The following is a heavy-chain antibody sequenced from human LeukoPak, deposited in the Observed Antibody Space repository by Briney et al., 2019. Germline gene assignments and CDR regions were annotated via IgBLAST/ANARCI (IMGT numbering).Heavy chain of an antibody. CDR1: GYTFTSYG. CDR3: ARVRYFDWLFPSFDY. Sequence: ASVKVSCKASGYTFTSYGISWVRQAPGQGLEWMGWINPNSGGTNYAQKFQGRVTMTRDTSISTAYMELSRLRSDDTAVYYCARVRYFDWLFPSFDYWGQGTLVTVSS. D-gene: IGHD3-9*01. V-gene: IGHV1-2*02. J-gene: IGHJ4*02. CDR2: INPNSGGT.